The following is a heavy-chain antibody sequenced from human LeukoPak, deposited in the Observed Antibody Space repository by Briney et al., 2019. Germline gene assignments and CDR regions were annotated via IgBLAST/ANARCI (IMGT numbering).Heavy chain of an antibody. CDR3: ARALRTNYYYYYMDV. CDR2: IYTSGST. V-gene: IGHV4-61*02. Sequence: PSETLSLTCTVSGGSISSGSYYWSWIRQPAGKGLEWIGRIYTSGSTNYNPSLKSRVTISVDTSKNQFSLKLSSVTAADTAVYYCARALRTNYYYYYMDVWGKGTTVTISS. J-gene: IGHJ6*03. CDR1: GGSISSGSYY.